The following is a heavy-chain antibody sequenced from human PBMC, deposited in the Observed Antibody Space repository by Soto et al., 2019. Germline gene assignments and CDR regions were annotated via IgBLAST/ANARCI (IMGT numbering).Heavy chain of an antibody. J-gene: IGHJ5*02. D-gene: IGHD1-1*01. CDR3: VRDGTKTLRDWFDP. CDR1: GASISGFS. CDR2: IYATGTT. Sequence: SETLSLTCTVSGASISGFSWSWIRKSAGKGLDWIGRIYATGTTDYNPSLKSRVMMSVDTSKKQFSLKLRSVTAADTAVYYCVRDGTKTLRDWFDPWGQGISVTVSS. V-gene: IGHV4-4*07.